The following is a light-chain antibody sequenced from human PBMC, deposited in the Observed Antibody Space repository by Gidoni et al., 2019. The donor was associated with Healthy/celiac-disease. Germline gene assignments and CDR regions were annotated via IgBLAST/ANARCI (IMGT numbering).Light chain of an antibody. CDR2: EGN. V-gene: IGLV2-23*01. J-gene: IGLJ3*02. CDR3: CSYAGSSSWV. CDR1: SSDVGSYNL. Sequence: QSALTQPASVSGSPGQSITISCTGTSSDVGSYNLVSWYQQHPGKAPKLMIYEGNKRPSGVSNRFSGSKSGNTASQTISGLQAEDEADYYCCSYAGSSSWVFGGGTKLTVL.